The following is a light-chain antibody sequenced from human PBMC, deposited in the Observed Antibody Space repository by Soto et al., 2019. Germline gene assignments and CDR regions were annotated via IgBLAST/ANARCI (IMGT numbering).Light chain of an antibody. V-gene: IGLV2-14*01. J-gene: IGLJ1*01. CDR3: KAFTTTSTHV. Sequence: QFALTQPASVSGSPGQSITISCTGTSSHVGAYNRVSWYQQYPGQAPTVIIYEVSNRPSGVSYRFSGSKSGNTASLNISGLQAEDEADYYCKAFTTTSTHVFGTGTKVTVL. CDR2: EVS. CDR1: SSHVGAYNR.